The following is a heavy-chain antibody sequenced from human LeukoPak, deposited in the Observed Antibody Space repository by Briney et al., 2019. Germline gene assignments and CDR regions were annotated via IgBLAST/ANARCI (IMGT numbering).Heavy chain of an antibody. CDR3: VRGLATIDY. D-gene: IGHD5-12*01. J-gene: IGHJ4*02. V-gene: IGHV3-7*01. CDR2: INEDGSED. Sequence: GSLRLSCAASGFTFSSYWVTWVRQAPGKGLECVANINEDGSEDFYVDSVKGRFTISRDNTMNSLYLQMNSLRAEDTALYYCVRGLATIDYWGQGTLVTVSS. CDR1: GFTFSSYW.